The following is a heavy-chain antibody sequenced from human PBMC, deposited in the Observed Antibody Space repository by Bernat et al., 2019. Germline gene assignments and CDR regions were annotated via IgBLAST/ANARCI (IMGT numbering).Heavy chain of an antibody. Sequence: EVQLLESGGDLVQPGGSLRLSCAASGFTFSNYAMAWVRQAPGTGLDWVSAITANGGSTYVGDSVKGRFTISRDDSKSTLYLQMDSLRAEDTAVYYCARDDPDYGSGDDAFDIWGPGTMVTVSS. CDR3: ARDDPDYGSGDDAFDI. D-gene: IGHD3-10*01. V-gene: IGHV3-23*01. J-gene: IGHJ3*02. CDR1: GFTFSNYA. CDR2: ITANGGST.